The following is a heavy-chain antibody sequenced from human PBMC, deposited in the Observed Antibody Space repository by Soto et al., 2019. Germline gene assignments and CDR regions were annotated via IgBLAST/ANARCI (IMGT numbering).Heavy chain of an antibody. CDR1: GGSISSGAYY. Sequence: QVQLQESGPGLVKPSQTLSLTCTVSGGSISSGAYYWSWIRQHPGKSLEWIGYIYYSGNTYYNPSLKSRVTISVDTSKNQFSLKLSSVTAADTAVYYCARVGLRLGDYFDYWGQGTLVSVSS. CDR3: ARVGLRLGDYFDY. J-gene: IGHJ4*02. D-gene: IGHD3-16*01. CDR2: IYYSGNT. V-gene: IGHV4-31*03.